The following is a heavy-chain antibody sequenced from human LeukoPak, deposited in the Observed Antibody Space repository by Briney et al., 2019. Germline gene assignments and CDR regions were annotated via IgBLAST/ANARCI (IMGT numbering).Heavy chain of an antibody. CDR1: GYTFTDYY. CDR3: ARGYPLSTTAAGTYFQH. V-gene: IGHV1-2*02. Sequence: ASVQVSCKASGYTFTDYYMHWVRQAPGQGLEWMGWINPNSGGTNYAQKFQGRVTMTRDTSISTAYMELSRLRFDDTAVYYCARGYPLSTTAAGTYFQHWGQGTLVTVSS. J-gene: IGHJ1*01. CDR2: INPNSGGT. D-gene: IGHD6-13*01.